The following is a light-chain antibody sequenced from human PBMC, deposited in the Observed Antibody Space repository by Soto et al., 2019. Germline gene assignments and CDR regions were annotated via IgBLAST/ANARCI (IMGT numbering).Light chain of an antibody. CDR3: AAWDDSLKAVL. J-gene: IGLJ2*01. CDR1: SSNIGAGYD. V-gene: IGLV1-40*01. CDR2: SNN. Sequence: QAVVTQPPSVSGAPGQRVTISCTGSSSNIGAGYDVHWYQQLPRTAPKLLIYSNNNRPSGVPDRFSGSRSGTSASLAITGLQPEDEADYYCAAWDDSLKAVLFGGGTQLTVL.